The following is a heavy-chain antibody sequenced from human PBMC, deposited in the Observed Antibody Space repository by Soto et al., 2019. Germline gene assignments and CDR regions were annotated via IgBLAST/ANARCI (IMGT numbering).Heavy chain of an antibody. CDR2: MDPKSGYT. D-gene: IGHD6-19*01. J-gene: IGHJ4*02. CDR3: ARGRGWRDN. Sequence: QVPLVQSGAEVKKPGASVKVSCKASGYTFTSYDINWVRQAAGHGLEWMGWMDPKSGYTDYAQKFQGRVTMTRNTSISTAYMELSSLRSEDTAVYYCARGRGWRDNWGQGTLVTVSS. CDR1: GYTFTSYD. V-gene: IGHV1-8*01.